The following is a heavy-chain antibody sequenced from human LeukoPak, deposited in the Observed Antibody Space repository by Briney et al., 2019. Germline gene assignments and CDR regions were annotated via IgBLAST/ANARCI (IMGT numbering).Heavy chain of an antibody. Sequence: PGGSLRLSCAASGFTFSSYWMHWVRQSPGKGLVWVSRINTDGSSTDYAHSVKGRFTISRDNAKNSVYLQMNSLRPEDTALYYCSTDPRSLIYWGHGTLVTVSS. J-gene: IGHJ4*01. V-gene: IGHV3-74*01. CDR2: INTDGSST. D-gene: IGHD2-8*01. CDR3: STDPRSLIY. CDR1: GFTFSSYW.